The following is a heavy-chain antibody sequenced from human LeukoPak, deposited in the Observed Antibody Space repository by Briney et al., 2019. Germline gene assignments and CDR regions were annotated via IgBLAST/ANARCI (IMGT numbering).Heavy chain of an antibody. CDR3: ARNLIPEQLVVNF. Sequence: PSETLSLTCTVSGGSISNYYWNWIRQPPGKGLEWIGYIYYTGSTNYNPSLKSRVTMSVDTSKNQFSLNLQSVTLEDTAVYYCARNLIPEQLVVNFWGQGTLVTVSS. J-gene: IGHJ4*02. V-gene: IGHV4-59*01. D-gene: IGHD6-13*01. CDR2: IYYTGST. CDR1: GGSISNYY.